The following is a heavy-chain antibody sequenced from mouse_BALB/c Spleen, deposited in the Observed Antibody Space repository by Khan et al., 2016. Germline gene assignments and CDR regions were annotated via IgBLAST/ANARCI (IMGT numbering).Heavy chain of an antibody. CDR2: VLPGNGDI. CDR3: RHDFDAMHC. J-gene: IGHJ4*01. Sequence: QVQLKQSDAELVKPGASVKISCKASGYTVTDHAIHRVKQKPEQGLEWIEYVLPGNGDIKYNEKFKGKATLTADKSSSTAYMQLNSLSSLDSAVSFCRHDFDAMHCWVQATSVSVSS. V-gene: IGHV1S53*02. CDR1: GYTVTDHA.